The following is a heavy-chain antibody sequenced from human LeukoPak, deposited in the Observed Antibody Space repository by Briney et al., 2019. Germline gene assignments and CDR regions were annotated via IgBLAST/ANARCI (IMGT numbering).Heavy chain of an antibody. V-gene: IGHV1-2*02. J-gene: IGHJ4*02. D-gene: IGHD6-13*01. CDR2: INPNSGGT. CDR3: ARAPSHSSSCIDY. Sequence: GWINPNSGGTNYAKKFQGRVTMTRDTSISTAYMELSRLRSDDTAVYYCARAPSHSSSCIDYWGRGTLVTVSS.